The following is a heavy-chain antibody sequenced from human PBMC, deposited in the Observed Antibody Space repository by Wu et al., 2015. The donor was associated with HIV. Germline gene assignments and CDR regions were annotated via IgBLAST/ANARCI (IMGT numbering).Heavy chain of an antibody. CDR2: VTPTLWFT. CDR3: ARVSREYTYKPYYLDY. J-gene: IGHJ4*02. CDR1: GGALVSYA. D-gene: IGHD3-10*01. Sequence: QVQLVQSGTEVKKPGSSVKVSCRASGGALVSYALSWVRQAPGQGLEWMGGVTPTLWFTTTTHEKFHGRDSRLPPDETTSTAVMELRSLTSEDTAVYYCARVSREYTYKPYYLDYWGQGTLVTVSS. V-gene: IGHV1-69*05.